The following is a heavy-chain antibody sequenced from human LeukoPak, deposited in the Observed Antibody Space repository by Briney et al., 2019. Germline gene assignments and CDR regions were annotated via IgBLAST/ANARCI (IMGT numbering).Heavy chain of an antibody. J-gene: IGHJ4*02. V-gene: IGHV4-59*08. CDR2: IYNSGST. CDR1: GGSISSYW. CDR3: ASLGGTYDY. D-gene: IGHD1-26*01. Sequence: SETLSLTCTVSGGSISSYWWSWIRQPPGKGLEWIGYIYNSGSTNYSPSLKSRVTISVDTSKNQFSLKLSSVTAADTAVYYCASLGGTYDYWGQGTLVTVSS.